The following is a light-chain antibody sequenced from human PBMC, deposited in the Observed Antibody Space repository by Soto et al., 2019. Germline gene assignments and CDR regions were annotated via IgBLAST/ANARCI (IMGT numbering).Light chain of an antibody. CDR1: QSVLYSSNNENY. J-gene: IGKJ2*01. CDR3: QQYYSTPYT. CDR2: WAS. V-gene: IGKV4-1*01. Sequence: DIVMTQSPDSLAVSLGERATIYCKSSQSVLYSSNNENYLTWYQQKPGQPPKLLISWASTRESGVPDRFSGSGSGTDFTLTISSLQAEDVAVYYCQQYYSTPYTFGQGTKVEIK.